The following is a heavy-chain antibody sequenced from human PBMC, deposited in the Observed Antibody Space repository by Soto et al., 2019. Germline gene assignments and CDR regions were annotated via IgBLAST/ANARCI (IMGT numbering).Heavy chain of an antibody. Sequence: EVQLVESGGGLIQPGGSLRLSCAASGFTVSSNYMSWVRQAPGKGLEWVSVIYSGGSTHYADSVKGRFTSSRDNSKNTLYLQMNSLRAGDTAVYYCARDRVESGYPEYFQHWGQGTLVTVSS. CDR3: ARDRVESGYPEYFQH. D-gene: IGHD3-22*01. CDR2: IYSGGST. J-gene: IGHJ1*01. CDR1: GFTVSSNY. V-gene: IGHV3-53*01.